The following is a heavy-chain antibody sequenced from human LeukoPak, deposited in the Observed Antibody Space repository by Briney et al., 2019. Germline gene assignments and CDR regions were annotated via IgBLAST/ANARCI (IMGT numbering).Heavy chain of an antibody. J-gene: IGHJ4*02. D-gene: IGHD3-10*01. Sequence: SETLSLTCAVSGGSISSSYWSWIRQPAGKGLEWIGRIYMSGSTNYNPSLKSRVTMSVDTSKNQFSLKLSSVTAANTAVYYCASTAMVRGASVFDYWGQGTLVTVSS. CDR2: IYMSGST. CDR3: ASTAMVRGASVFDY. V-gene: IGHV4-4*07. CDR1: GGSISSSY.